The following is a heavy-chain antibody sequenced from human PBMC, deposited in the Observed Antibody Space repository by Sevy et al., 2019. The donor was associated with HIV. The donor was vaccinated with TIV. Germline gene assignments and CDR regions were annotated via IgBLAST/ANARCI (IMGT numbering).Heavy chain of an antibody. CDR2: IYYSGST. CDR3: ARSSRGSYLFDY. CDR1: GGSISSYY. Sequence: SETLSLTCTVSGGSISSYYWSWIRQPPGKGLEWIGYIYYSGSTNYNPSLKSRVTISVDTSKNQFSLKLGSVTAADTAVYYCARSSRGSYLFDYWGQGTLVTVSS. V-gene: IGHV4-59*01. J-gene: IGHJ4*02. D-gene: IGHD1-26*01.